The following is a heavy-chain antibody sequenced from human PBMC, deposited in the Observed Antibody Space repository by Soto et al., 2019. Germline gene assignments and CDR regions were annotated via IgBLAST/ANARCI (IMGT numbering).Heavy chain of an antibody. CDR3: ARDGREASGMDV. D-gene: IGHD1-26*01. Sequence: SETLPLTCTVSGGSISSHYWSWVRQAPGKGLEWIGHIYCRGSTSYNPSLRSRSTISVDTSNNQFSLKLNSVTTADTAVYYCARDGREASGMDVWGQGTKVTVSS. V-gene: IGHV4-59*11. J-gene: IGHJ6*02. CDR1: GGSISSHY. CDR2: IYCRGST.